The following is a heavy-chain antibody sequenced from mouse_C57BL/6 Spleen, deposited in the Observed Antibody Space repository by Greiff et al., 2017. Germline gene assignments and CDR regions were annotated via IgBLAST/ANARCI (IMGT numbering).Heavy chain of an antibody. CDR2: INYDGSST. V-gene: IGHV5-16*01. Sequence: EVKLVESEGGLVQPGSSMKLSCTASGFTFSDYYMAWVRQVPEKGLEWVANINYDGSSTYYLDSLKSRFIISRDNAKNILYLQMSSLKSEDTATYYCARAREVYFDYWGQGTTLTVSS. J-gene: IGHJ2*01. CDR3: ARAREVYFDY. CDR1: GFTFSDYY.